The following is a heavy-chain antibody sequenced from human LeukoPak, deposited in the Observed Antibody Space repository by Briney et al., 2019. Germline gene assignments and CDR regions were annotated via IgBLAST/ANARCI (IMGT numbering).Heavy chain of an antibody. J-gene: IGHJ4*02. V-gene: IGHV3-33*06. CDR2: IWYDGSNK. D-gene: IGHD5-12*01. CDR1: GFTFSSYG. Sequence: RPGGSLRLSCAASGFTFSSYGMHWVRQAPGKGLEWVAVIWYDGSNKYYADSVKGRFTISRDNSKNTLYLQMNSLRAEDTAVYYCAKDGVATIGGLFDYWGQGTLVTVSS. CDR3: AKDGVATIGGLFDY.